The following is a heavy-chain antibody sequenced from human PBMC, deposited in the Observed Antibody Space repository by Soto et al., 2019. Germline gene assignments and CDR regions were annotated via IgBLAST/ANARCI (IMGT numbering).Heavy chain of an antibody. CDR2: MNPNSGNT. CDR1: GCAFTTYD. D-gene: IGHD6-6*01. J-gene: IGHJ3*02. Sequence: ASVKVSCKASGCAFTTYDINWVRQATGQGLEWMEWMNPNSGNTGYPQKFQGRVTMTRNTSTDTAYMELSSLRSEDTAVYSCARAVGFSSSGAFDIWGQGTMVTVSS. V-gene: IGHV1-8*01. CDR3: ARAVGFSSSGAFDI.